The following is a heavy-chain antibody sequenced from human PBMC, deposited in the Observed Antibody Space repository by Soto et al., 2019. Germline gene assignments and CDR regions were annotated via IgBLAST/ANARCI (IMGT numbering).Heavy chain of an antibody. J-gene: IGHJ6*02. Sequence: PSETLSLTCTVSGGSISSYYWSWIRQPPGKGLEWIGYIYYSGSTNYNPSLKSRVTISVDTSKNQFSLKLSSVTAADTAVYYCAGEGTWSGYYYYGMDAWGQGTTVTVSS. D-gene: IGHD1-1*01. CDR1: GGSISSYY. CDR2: IYYSGST. CDR3: AGEGTWSGYYYYGMDA. V-gene: IGHV4-59*08.